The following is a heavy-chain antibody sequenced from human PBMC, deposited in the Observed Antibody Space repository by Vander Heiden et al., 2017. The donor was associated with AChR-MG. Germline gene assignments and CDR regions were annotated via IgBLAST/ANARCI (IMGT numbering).Heavy chain of an antibody. CDR2: IYHRGST. D-gene: IGHD5-12*01. J-gene: IGHJ2*01. Sequence: QLQLLESGSELVKPSQNLSLTCSVSGGFVNSDGYTWSCSRQPPGKGREWIGHIYHRGSTYYTQPRKSRATMPVDRPNNQFSLTLSSVTAADTAGYYCARAPIEEFGYDYWYFDVWGRGKLVTGAS. CDR3: ARAPIEEFGYDYWYFDV. CDR1: GGFVNSDGYT. V-gene: IGHV4-30-2*01.